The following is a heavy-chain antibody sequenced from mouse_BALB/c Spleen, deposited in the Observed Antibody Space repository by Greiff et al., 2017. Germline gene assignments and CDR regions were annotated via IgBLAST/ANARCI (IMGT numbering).Heavy chain of an antibody. Sequence: VQLKESGPGLVAPSQSLSITCTVSGFSLTSYGVHWVRQPPGKGLEWLGVIWAGGSTNYNSALMSRLSISKDNSKSQVFLKMNSLQTDDTAMYYCARGGMITRAWFAYWGQGTLVTVSA. CDR2: IWAGGST. J-gene: IGHJ3*01. V-gene: IGHV2-9*02. CDR3: ARGGMITRAWFAY. CDR1: GFSLTSYG. D-gene: IGHD2-4*01.